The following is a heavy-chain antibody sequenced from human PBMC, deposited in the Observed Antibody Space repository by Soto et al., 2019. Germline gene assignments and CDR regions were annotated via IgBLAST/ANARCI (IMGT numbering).Heavy chain of an antibody. V-gene: IGHV1-46*03. CDR2: INPRGGST. J-gene: IGHJ4*02. D-gene: IGHD7-27*01. CDR3: ARDLGSGHDY. Sequence: QVQLVQSGAEVKKPGASVKVSCKASGYTFTSYYMHWVRQAPGQGIEWMGIINPRGGSTSYAQKFQGRVTMTRDTSTSTVYMELSSRRSEDTAVYYCARDLGSGHDYWGQGTLVTVSS. CDR1: GYTFTSYY.